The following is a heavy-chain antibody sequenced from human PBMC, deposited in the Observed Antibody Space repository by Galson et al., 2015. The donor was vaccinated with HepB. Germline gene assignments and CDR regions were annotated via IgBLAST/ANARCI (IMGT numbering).Heavy chain of an antibody. V-gene: IGHV3-15*01. CDR1: GFTFNTDW. J-gene: IGHJ3*02. CDR2: ISTKTDGGTT. Sequence: SLRLSCAASGFTFNTDWMNWVRQAPGRGLKWVGRISTKTDGGTTDYTAPVKGRFTISRDDSKNTLYLQMTSLKTEDTAVYFCTAQKLGRGAFDIWGQGTMVTVSS. CDR3: TAQKLGRGAFDI. D-gene: IGHD7-27*01.